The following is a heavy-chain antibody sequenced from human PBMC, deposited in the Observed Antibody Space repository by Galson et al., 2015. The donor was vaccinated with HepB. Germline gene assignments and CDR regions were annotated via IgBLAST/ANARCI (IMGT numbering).Heavy chain of an antibody. J-gene: IGHJ5*02. D-gene: IGHD3-22*01. CDR2: ISAYNGNT. CDR1: GYTFTSYG. Sequence: SVKVSCKASGYTFTSYGISWVRQAPGQGLEWMGWISAYNGNTNYAQKLQGRVTMTTDTSTSTAYMELRSLRSDDTAVYYCARGPPWMGYDSSGYYYFHWFDPWGQGTLVTVSS. CDR3: ARGPPWMGYDSSGYYYFHWFDP. V-gene: IGHV1-18*01.